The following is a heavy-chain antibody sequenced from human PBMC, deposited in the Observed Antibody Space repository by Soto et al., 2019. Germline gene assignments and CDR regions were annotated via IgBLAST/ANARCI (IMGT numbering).Heavy chain of an antibody. CDR1: GYRFTIYW. V-gene: IGHV5-51*01. J-gene: IGHJ4*02. D-gene: IGHD3-10*01. Sequence: PGESLKISCEDSGYRFTIYWIAWVRQMPGKGLEWMGIVYVDDSDTKYSPSFEGQVTISADKSHNSAYLQWTSLRASDTAMYYCARVRILSGLFRSFDYWGQGTQVTVSS. CDR2: VYVDDSDT. CDR3: ARVRILSGLFRSFDY.